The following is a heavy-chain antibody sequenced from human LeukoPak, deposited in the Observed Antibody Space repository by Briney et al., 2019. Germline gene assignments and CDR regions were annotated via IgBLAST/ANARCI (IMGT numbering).Heavy chain of an antibody. V-gene: IGHV3-30-3*02. D-gene: IGHD6-19*01. Sequence: PGGSLRLSCAASGFTFSSYAMHWVRQAPGKGLEWVAVISYDGSNKYYADSVKGRFTISRDNSKNTLYLQMNSLRAEDTAVYYCASTHGSGWYGGGGPVDYWGQGTLVAVSS. CDR2: ISYDGSNK. CDR3: ASTHGSGWYGGGGPVDY. J-gene: IGHJ4*02. CDR1: GFTFSSYA.